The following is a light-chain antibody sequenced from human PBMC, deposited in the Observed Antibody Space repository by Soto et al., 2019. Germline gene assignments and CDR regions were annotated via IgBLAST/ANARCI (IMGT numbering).Light chain of an antibody. V-gene: IGKV1-5*03. J-gene: IGKJ2*01. CDR1: ENIYDW. CDR3: QQYISFPRT. Sequence: DIQITQSPSTLSASVGDRVTITCRASENIYDWLAWYQQKPGNAPKLLIYRASILASGVPSGFSGSGSGTGFTLTISSLQPEDFATYYCQQYISFPRTLGQGTKVDIK. CDR2: RAS.